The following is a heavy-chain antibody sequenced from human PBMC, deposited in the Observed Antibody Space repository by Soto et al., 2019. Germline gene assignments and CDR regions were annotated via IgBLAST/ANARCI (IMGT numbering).Heavy chain of an antibody. D-gene: IGHD6-13*01. CDR1: GFTFDEYA. CDR3: AKGIISSSFIRVTFDY. V-gene: IGHV3-9*01. CDR2: ISWNSGSI. J-gene: IGHJ4*02. Sequence: PRLSCADPGFTFDEYAMHWFRQAPVNGLEWVSFISWNSGSIGYADSVKGRFTISRDNAKNSLYLQMNSLRAEDTALYYCAKGIISSSFIRVTFDYWGQETLVTVSS.